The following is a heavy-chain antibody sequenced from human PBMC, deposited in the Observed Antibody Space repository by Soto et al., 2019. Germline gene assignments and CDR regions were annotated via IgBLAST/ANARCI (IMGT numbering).Heavy chain of an antibody. V-gene: IGHV3-30-3*01. J-gene: IGHJ5*02. D-gene: IGHD6-19*01. Sequence: PGGSLRLSCAGSGFTFSSYAMHWVRQAPGKGLEWGAVISYDGSNKYYADSVKGRFTISRDNSKNTLYLQMNSLRAEDTAVYYCARDPYSSGWYNWFDPWGQGTLVTVSS. CDR1: GFTFSSYA. CDR2: ISYDGSNK. CDR3: ARDPYSSGWYNWFDP.